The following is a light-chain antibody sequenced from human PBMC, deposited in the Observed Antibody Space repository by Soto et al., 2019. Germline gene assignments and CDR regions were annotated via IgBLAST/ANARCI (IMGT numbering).Light chain of an antibody. CDR2: GAS. V-gene: IGKV3-15*01. CDR1: QTVGSN. CDR3: QQYTNWPWT. Sequence: EVVMTQSPATLSLSPGERATLSCRASQTVGSNVAWYQQRPGQAPRLLIYGASTRASGITDRFGGRGFGTDFTLTISSLQSGDLAVYYCQQYTNWPWTFGHGTKVEIK. J-gene: IGKJ1*01.